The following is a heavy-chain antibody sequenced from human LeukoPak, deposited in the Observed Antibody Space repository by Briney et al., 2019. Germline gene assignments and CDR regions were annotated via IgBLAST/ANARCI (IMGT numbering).Heavy chain of an antibody. J-gene: IGHJ4*02. CDR2: IYTGGST. CDR1: GFTVSSNY. V-gene: IGHV3-53*01. D-gene: IGHD5-18*01. CDR3: AKEAAIQQPADFDY. Sequence: PGGSLRLSCAASGFTVSSNYMSWVRQAPGKGLEWVSAIYTGGSTYYADSVKGRFTISRDNSKNTLYLQMNSLRAEDTAVYYCAKEAAIQQPADFDYWGQGTLVTVSS.